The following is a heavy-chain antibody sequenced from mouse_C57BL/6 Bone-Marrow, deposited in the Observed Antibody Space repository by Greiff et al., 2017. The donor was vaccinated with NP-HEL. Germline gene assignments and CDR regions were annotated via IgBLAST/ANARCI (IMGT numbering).Heavy chain of an antibody. CDR3: ARNLLWLRIDY. J-gene: IGHJ2*01. CDR2: ILPGSGST. CDR1: GYTFTGYW. Sequence: QVQLQQSGAELMKPGASVKLSCKATGYTFTGYWIEWVKQRPGHGLEWIGEILPGSGSTNYNDKFKGKATFTADTSSNTAYMQLSSLTTEDSAIYYCARNLLWLRIDYWGQGTTLTVSS. D-gene: IGHD2-2*01. V-gene: IGHV1-9*01.